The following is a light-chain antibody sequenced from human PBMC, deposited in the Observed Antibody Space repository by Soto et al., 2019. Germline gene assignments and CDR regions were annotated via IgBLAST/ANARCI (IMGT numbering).Light chain of an antibody. J-gene: IGLJ2*01. CDR3: CSYAGSSTLV. Sequence: QSALTQPASVSGSPGQSITISCTGTSSDVGSYNLVSWYQQHPGKAPKLRIYEGSKRPSGVSNRFSGSKSGNTASLTFSGLQAEDEADYYCCSYAGSSTLVFGGGTQVTVL. V-gene: IGLV2-23*01. CDR1: SSDVGSYNL. CDR2: EGS.